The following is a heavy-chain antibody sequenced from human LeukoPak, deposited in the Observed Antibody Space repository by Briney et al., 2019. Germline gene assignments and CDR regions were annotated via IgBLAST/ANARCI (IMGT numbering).Heavy chain of an antibody. D-gene: IGHD6-13*01. CDR2: MNPNSGNT. CDR1: GYTFTSYD. Sequence: GASVKVSCKASGYTFTSYDINWVRHATGQGLEWMGWMNPNSGNTGYAQKFQGRVTMTRNTSISTAYMELSSLRSEDTAVYYCARGPLAAAGTSCWGQGTLVTVSS. J-gene: IGHJ4*02. V-gene: IGHV1-8*01. CDR3: ARGPLAAAGTSC.